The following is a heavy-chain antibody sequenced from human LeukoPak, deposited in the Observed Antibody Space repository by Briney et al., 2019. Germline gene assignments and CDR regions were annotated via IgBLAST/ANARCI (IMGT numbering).Heavy chain of an antibody. V-gene: IGHV3-48*03. CDR3: ARDLRGSSGSTYYYYYMDV. CDR1: GFTFSSYE. Sequence: PGWSVRLSCAASGFTFSSYEMNWVRQAPGKGLEWVSYISSSGSTIYYADSVKGRFTISRDNAKNSLYLQMNSLRAEDTAVYYCARDLRGSSGSTYYYYYMDVWGKGTTVTVSS. CDR2: ISSSGSTI. J-gene: IGHJ6*03. D-gene: IGHD6-19*01.